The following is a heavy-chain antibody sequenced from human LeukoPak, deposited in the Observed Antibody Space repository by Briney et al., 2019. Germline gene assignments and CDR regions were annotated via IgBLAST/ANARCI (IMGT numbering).Heavy chain of an antibody. D-gene: IGHD1-26*01. Sequence: PSETLSLTCTVYGGSISSYYWSWIRQPAGKGLEWIGRIYTSGSTNYNPYLKSRVTISVDTSKNQFSLKPSSVTAADTAVYYCARAWDENYYYYMDVWGKGTTVTISS. CDR2: IYTSGST. J-gene: IGHJ6*03. V-gene: IGHV4-4*07. CDR3: ARAWDENYYYYMDV. CDR1: GGSISSYY.